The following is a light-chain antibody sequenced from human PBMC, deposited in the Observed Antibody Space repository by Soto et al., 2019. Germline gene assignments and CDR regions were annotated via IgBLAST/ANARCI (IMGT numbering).Light chain of an antibody. J-gene: IGKJ1*01. CDR1: QSVSSSY. CDR2: GAS. CDR3: QQYGSSPL. Sequence: GTLSLSPGERATLSCRASQSVSSSYLAWYQQKPGQAPRLLIYGASSRATGIPDRFSGSGSGTDFTLTISRLEPEDFAVYYCQQYGSSPLFGQGTKVDIK. V-gene: IGKV3-20*01.